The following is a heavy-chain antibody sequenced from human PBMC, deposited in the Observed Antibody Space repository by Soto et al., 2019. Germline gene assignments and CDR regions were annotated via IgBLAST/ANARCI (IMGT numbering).Heavy chain of an antibody. D-gene: IGHD3-10*01. Sequence: QLQLQESGSGLVKPSQTLSLTCAVSGGSISSGGYSWSWIRQPPGKGLEWIGYIYHSGSTNYNPSLKSRVTISVDRSKNQFSLKLSSVTAADTAVYYCARRPFNYYGSGSYYNDAFDIWGQGTMVTVSS. CDR3: ARRPFNYYGSGSYYNDAFDI. J-gene: IGHJ3*02. CDR2: IYHSGST. CDR1: GGSISSGGYS. V-gene: IGHV4-30-2*01.